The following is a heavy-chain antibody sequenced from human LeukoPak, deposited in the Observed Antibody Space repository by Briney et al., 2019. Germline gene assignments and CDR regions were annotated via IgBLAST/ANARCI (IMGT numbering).Heavy chain of an antibody. V-gene: IGHV3-23*01. D-gene: IGHD6-19*01. CDR3: AKVNTPPVAGNTPYYYYGMDV. CDR2: ISGSDGST. Sequence: GGSLRLSCAASGFTFSSYAMSWVRQAPGKGLEWVSAISGSDGSTYYADSVKGRFTISRDNPKNTLYLQMNSLRAEDTAVYYCAKVNTPPVAGNTPYYYYGMDVWGQGTAVTVSS. J-gene: IGHJ6*02. CDR1: GFTFSSYA.